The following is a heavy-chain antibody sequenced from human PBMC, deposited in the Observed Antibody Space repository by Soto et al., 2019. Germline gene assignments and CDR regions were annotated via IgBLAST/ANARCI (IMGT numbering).Heavy chain of an antibody. CDR2: ISVYNGDT. CDR3: ARDRIGSVFYYGLDV. Sequence: QVQLVQSGDEVKKPGASVKVSCKASGYTFINYGINWVRQAPGQGLEWMGWISVYNGDTNYAQSLQDRVTMTSDTSAGTAYMELRSVRSDDTAVYYCARDRIGSVFYYGLDVWGQGTTVTVSS. D-gene: IGHD1-26*01. V-gene: IGHV1-18*01. J-gene: IGHJ6*02. CDR1: GYTFINYG.